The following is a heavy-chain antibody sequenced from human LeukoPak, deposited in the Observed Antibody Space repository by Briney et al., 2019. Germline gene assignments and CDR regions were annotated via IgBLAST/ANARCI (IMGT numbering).Heavy chain of an antibody. CDR3: ARGDDFSGDH. Sequence: QSGGSLRLSCAVSGFTCSNFWRSWVPQAPGRGLEWVANIHPEGNEKYHVEYVKGRFTISRDNTKNLRLLQMNGLRVDDTAVYYCARGDDFSGDHWGQGTLVTVSS. D-gene: IGHD1-1*01. V-gene: IGHV3-7*04. CDR1: GFTCSNFW. CDR2: IHPEGNEK. J-gene: IGHJ4*02.